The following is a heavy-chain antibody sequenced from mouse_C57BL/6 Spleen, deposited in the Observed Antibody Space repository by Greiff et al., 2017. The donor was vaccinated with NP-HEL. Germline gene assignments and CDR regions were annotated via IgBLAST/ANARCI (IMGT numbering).Heavy chain of an antibody. CDR2: ISSGGDYI. J-gene: IGHJ2*01. D-gene: IGHD1-1*01. Sequence: EVKLMESGEGLVKPGGSLKLSCAASGFTFSSYAMSWVRQTPEKRLEWVAYISSGGDYIYYADTVKGRFTISRDNARNTLYLQMSSLKSEDTAMYYCTRGSNYFDYWGQGTTLTVSS. CDR1: GFTFSSYA. CDR3: TRGSNYFDY. V-gene: IGHV5-9-1*02.